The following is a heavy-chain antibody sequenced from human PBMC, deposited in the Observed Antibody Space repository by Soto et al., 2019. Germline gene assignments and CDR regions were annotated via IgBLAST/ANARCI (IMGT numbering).Heavy chain of an antibody. D-gene: IGHD6-13*01. Sequence: ASVKVSCKASGYTFTGYYMHWVRQAPGQGLEWMGWINPNSGGTNYAQKFQGRVTTTRDTSISTAYMELSRLRSDDTAVYYCPRDLAARDYYYGMDVWGQGTTVTVSS. V-gene: IGHV1-2*02. J-gene: IGHJ6*02. CDR3: PRDLAARDYYYGMDV. CDR1: GYTFTGYY. CDR2: INPNSGGT.